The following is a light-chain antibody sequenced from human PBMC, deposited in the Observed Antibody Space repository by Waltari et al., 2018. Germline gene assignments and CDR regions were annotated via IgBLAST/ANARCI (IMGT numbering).Light chain of an antibody. J-gene: IGLJ2*01. CDR3: ATWDNSLYEVV. CDR2: AKN. CDR1: ISNIGNYY. V-gene: IGLV1-51*01. Sequence: QSVLTQPPSVSAAPGQKVTISCSGSISNIGNYYVSWYHQLPGAAPKLLIYAKNKRPSGSPDRFSASKSGTSAALGITGLQIGDEADYYCATWDNSLYEVVFGGGTKLTVL.